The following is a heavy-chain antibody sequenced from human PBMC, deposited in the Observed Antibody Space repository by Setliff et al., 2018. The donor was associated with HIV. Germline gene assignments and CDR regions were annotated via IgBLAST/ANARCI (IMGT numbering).Heavy chain of an antibody. CDR3: ARDHDYGDLSRNWFYMDV. Sequence: ASVKVSCKASGYTFSNYGMNWVRQAPGQGLEWMGWINTNTVNPTYAQDFTGRFVFSLDTSVSTAYLQISSLKAEDTAVYYCARDHDYGDLSRNWFYMDVWGKGTTVTVSS. D-gene: IGHD4-17*01. CDR2: INTNTVNP. V-gene: IGHV7-4-1*02. CDR1: GYTFSNYG. J-gene: IGHJ6*03.